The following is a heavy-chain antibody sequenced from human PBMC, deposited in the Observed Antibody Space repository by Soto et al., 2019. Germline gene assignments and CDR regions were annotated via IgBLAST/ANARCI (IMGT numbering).Heavy chain of an antibody. J-gene: IGHJ6*02. V-gene: IGHV1-3*01. CDR2: INAGNGNT. D-gene: IGHD2-2*01. Sequence: ASVKVSCKASGYTFTSYAMHWVRQAPGQRLEWMGWINAGNGNTKYSQKFQGRVTITRDTSASTAYMELSSLRSEDTAVYYCARGWVVVPAASRGDYYGMDVWGQGTTVTVSS. CDR1: GYTFTSYA. CDR3: ARGWVVVPAASRGDYYGMDV.